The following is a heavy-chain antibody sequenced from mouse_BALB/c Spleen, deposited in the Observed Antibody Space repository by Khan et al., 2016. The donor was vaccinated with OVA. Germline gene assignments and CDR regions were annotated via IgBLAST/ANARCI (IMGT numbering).Heavy chain of an antibody. CDR3: SPVGNYAGAFAN. J-gene: IGHJ3*01. CDR2: IYPFNDDT. D-gene: IGHD2-4*01. CDR1: GYTFTSYV. Sequence: VHVKQSGPELVKPGASVKMSCKASGYTFTSYVMHWVKQKPGLGLEWIGYIYPFNDDTKYNEKFKGKATLTSDRSSSTAYMELSSQTSAASAVFYGSPVGNYAGAFANWGQGTLVTVSA. V-gene: IGHV1S136*01.